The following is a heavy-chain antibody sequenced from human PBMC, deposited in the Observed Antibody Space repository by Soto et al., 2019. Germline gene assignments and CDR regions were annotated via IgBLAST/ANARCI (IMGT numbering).Heavy chain of an antibody. D-gene: IGHD3-22*01. CDR1: GGSIASGGYY. CDR3: SSGQNRFFYDTSGYYDDQYDGMDV. V-gene: IGHV4-31*03. Sequence: QVQLQESGPGLVKPSQTLSLTCTVSGGSIASGGYYWSWIRQHPGKGLEWVGNIDYSGSTYYNPSVNRRISISLDTAKNQYSLRLSSETAADTAVYYCSSGQNRFFYDTSGYYDDQYDGMDVWGQGTTVTVSS. CDR2: IDYSGST. J-gene: IGHJ6*02.